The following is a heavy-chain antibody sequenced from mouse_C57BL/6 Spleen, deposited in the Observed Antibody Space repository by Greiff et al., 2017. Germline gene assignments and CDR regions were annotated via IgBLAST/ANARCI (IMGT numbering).Heavy chain of an antibody. Sequence: QVQLQQSGPELVKPGASVKISCKASGYAFSSSWMNWVKQRPGKGLEGIGRIYPGDGDTNYNGKFKGKATLTADKSSSTAYMQLSSLTSEDSAVYFCARGNYDGYYPHFDYWGQGTTLTVSS. J-gene: IGHJ2*01. V-gene: IGHV1-82*01. CDR3: ARGNYDGYYPHFDY. CDR1: GYAFSSSW. D-gene: IGHD2-3*01. CDR2: IYPGDGDT.